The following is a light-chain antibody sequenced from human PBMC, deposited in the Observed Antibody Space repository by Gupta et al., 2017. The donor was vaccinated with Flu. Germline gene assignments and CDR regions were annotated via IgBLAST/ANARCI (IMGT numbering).Light chain of an antibody. CDR1: QSVSGSNH. CDR3: QQYDGAPYS. Sequence: EIVLTQSPGTLSLSPGERATLSCRASQSVSGSNHLAWYQQKPGQAPRLLIHGASTRAAGIPDRFSGSASGTDFILTISRLEPEDLGVYYCQQYDGAPYSFGQGTKLEIK. CDR2: GAS. V-gene: IGKV3-20*01. J-gene: IGKJ2*03.